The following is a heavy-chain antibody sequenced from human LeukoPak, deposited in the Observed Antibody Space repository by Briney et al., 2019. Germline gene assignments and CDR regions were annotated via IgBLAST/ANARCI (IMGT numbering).Heavy chain of an antibody. V-gene: IGHV3-23*01. Sequence: GGSLRLSCAASGFTFSNYWMTWVRQAPGKGLEWVSAISGSGGSTYYADSVKGRFTISRDNSKNTLYLQMNSLRAEDTAVYYCAKDLSGNSYGYTGHTFDYWGQGTLVTVSS. J-gene: IGHJ4*02. D-gene: IGHD5-18*01. CDR1: GFTFSNYW. CDR2: ISGSGGST. CDR3: AKDLSGNSYGYTGHTFDY.